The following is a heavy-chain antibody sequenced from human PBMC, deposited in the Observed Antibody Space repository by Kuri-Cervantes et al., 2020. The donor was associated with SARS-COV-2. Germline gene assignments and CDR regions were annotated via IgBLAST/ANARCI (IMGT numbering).Heavy chain of an antibody. D-gene: IGHD3-3*01. V-gene: IGHV4-34*01. J-gene: IGHJ6*02. CDR3: ASLPYNFWIGYRMEGYYHRGMDV. CDR1: GGSFSGYY. CDR2: INHSGST. Sequence: SETLSLTCAVYGGSFSGYYWSWIRQPPGKGLEWIGEINHSGSTNYNPSLKSRVTISVDPSKNQFSLKLSSVTAADTAVYFCASLPYNFWIGYRMEGYYHRGMDVWGQGTTVTVSS.